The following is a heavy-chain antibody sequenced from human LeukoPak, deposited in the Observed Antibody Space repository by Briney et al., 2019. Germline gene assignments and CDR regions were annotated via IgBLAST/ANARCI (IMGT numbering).Heavy chain of an antibody. J-gene: IGHJ4*02. CDR1: GFTFSSYA. CDR3: AKVYYDILTGYYTPLSFDY. Sequence: GGSLRLSCAASGFTFSSYAMSWVRQAPGKGLEWVSAISGSGGSTYYADSVKGRFTISRDNSKNMLYLQMNSLRAEDTAVYYCAKVYYDILTGYYTPLSFDYWGQGTLVTVSS. V-gene: IGHV3-23*01. CDR2: ISGSGGST. D-gene: IGHD3-9*01.